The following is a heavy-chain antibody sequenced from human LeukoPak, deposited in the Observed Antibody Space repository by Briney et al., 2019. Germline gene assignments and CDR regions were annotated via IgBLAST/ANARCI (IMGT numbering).Heavy chain of an antibody. CDR1: GYPSFEYG. CDR2: ISAYNGNT. CDR3: ATVKRAVSDKWIDL. V-gene: IGHV1-18*01. D-gene: IGHD6-19*01. J-gene: IGHJ5*02. Sequence: ASVKDSCKASGYPSFEYGFTWVRQAPAQGLECMGWISAYNGNTDYAQTFQDTVHFTKDTSANTTYLELRRSQTDDTAVYYCATVKRAVSDKWIDLWEQGTLVTVSS.